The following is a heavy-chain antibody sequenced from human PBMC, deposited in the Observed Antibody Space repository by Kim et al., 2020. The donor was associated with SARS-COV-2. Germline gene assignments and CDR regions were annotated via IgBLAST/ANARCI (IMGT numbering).Heavy chain of an antibody. J-gene: IGHJ3*02. V-gene: IGHV4-39*01. Sequence: SRVSISVDTSKNQFSLRLSSVTAADTAVYYCARRAGGCSGGSCYSSAFDIWGQGTMVTVSS. D-gene: IGHD2-15*01. CDR3: ARRAGGCSGGSCYSSAFDI.